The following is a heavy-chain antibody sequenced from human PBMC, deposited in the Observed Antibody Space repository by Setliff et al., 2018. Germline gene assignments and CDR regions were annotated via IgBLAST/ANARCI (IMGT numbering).Heavy chain of an antibody. CDR1: GYTFTSYY. CDR3: ARGPRITIFGVVSLSLYGMDV. D-gene: IGHD3-3*01. J-gene: IGHJ6*02. V-gene: IGHV1-46*01. Sequence: ASVKVSCKASGYTFTSYYMHWVRQAPGQGLEWMGIINPSGGSTSYAQKFQGRVTITRDTSASTAYMELSSLRSEDTAVYYCARGPRITIFGVVSLSLYGMDVWGQGTTVTVSS. CDR2: INPSGGST.